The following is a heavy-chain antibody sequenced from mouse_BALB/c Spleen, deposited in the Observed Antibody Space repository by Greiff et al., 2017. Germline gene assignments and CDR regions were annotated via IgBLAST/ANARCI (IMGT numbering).Heavy chain of an antibody. J-gene: IGHJ1*01. CDR3: ASPYYDSSLGYFDV. V-gene: IGHV1-63*02. D-gene: IGHD1-1*01. CDR1: GYTFTNYW. CDR2: IYPGGGYT. Sequence: QVQLQQSGAELVRPGTSVKISCKASGYTFTNYWLGWVKQRPGHGLEWIGDIYPGGGYTNYNEKFKGKATLTADTSSSTAYMQLRSLTSEDSAVYFCASPYYDSSLGYFDVWGAGTTVTVSS.